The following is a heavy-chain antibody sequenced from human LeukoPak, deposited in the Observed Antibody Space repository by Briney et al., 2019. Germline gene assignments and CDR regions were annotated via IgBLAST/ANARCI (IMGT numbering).Heavy chain of an antibody. D-gene: IGHD3-10*01. CDR3: ARVTGGGPFDY. CDR2: ISSRGGTI. J-gene: IGHJ4*02. CDR1: GFTFSSYE. V-gene: IGHV3-48*03. Sequence: GGSLRLSCAASGFTFSSYEMNWVRPTPGRGLEWVSYISSRGGTIHYADSVKGRFTISRDNAKNSLYLQMISLRAEGTAVYYCARVTGGGPFDYWGQGTPVTVSS.